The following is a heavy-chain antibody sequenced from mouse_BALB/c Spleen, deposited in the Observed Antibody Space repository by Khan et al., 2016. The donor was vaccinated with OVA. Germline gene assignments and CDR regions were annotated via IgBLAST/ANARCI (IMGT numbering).Heavy chain of an antibody. D-gene: IGHD4-1*01. J-gene: IGHJ4*01. CDR1: CYSITSDYA. Sequence: VQLQESGPGLVKPSQSLSLTCTVTCYSITSDYAWNWIRQFPGNKLEWMGYIRYSGSTTYNPSLTSRISITRDTSKDQFFLQLKSVTSEDTATYYCASELGRYYALDYWGQGTSVTVSS. CDR3: ASELGRYYALDY. CDR2: IRYSGST. V-gene: IGHV3-2*02.